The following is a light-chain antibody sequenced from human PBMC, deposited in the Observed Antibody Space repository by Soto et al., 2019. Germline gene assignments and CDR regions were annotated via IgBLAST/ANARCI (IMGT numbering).Light chain of an antibody. CDR2: GAS. CDR1: KCVGSN. Sequence: EIVMPQSLAILSVSPGERDTLSCRARKCVGSNLAWYQHKFGHTRKLLIYGASIRANGIPPRFSGSGSGTESTLNNSSIQSGDFVVYYCQQYCILHTFGEGMRIEIK. CDR3: QQYCILHT. V-gene: IGKV3-15*01. J-gene: IGKJ5*01.